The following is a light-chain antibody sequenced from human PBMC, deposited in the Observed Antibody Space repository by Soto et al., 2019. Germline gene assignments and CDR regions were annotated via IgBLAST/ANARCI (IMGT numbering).Light chain of an antibody. CDR2: DAL. Sequence: DGRMTQSPSTLSASVGDRVAITFRASQSITNRLAWYQLKPGKAPKVLIYDALNLESGVPSRFSGSGYGTEFTLTISSLQPDDVATYYCQQYNTYLSFGQGTKVDIK. CDR3: QQYNTYLS. J-gene: IGKJ1*01. CDR1: QSITNR. V-gene: IGKV1-5*01.